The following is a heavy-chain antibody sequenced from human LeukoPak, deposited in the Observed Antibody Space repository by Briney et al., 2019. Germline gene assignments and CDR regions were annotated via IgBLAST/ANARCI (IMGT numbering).Heavy chain of an antibody. V-gene: IGHV3-11*01. CDR1: GSTFSGFW. Sequence: GGSLRLSCAASGSTFSGFWMHWVRQAPGKGLEWVSYISSSGSTIYYADSVKGRFTISRDNAKNSLYLQMNSLRAEDTAVYYCARDFSPYYYDSSALLVDIWGQGTMVTVSS. CDR3: ARDFSPYYYDSSALLVDI. D-gene: IGHD3-22*01. CDR2: ISSSGSTI. J-gene: IGHJ3*02.